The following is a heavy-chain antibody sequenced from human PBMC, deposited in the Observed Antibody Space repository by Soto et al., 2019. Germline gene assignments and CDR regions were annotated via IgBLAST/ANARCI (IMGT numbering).Heavy chain of an antibody. Sequence: QVQLVESGGGVVQPGRSLRLSCAASGFTFSSYGMHWVRQAPGKGLEWVAVISYDGSNKYYADSVKGRFTISRDNSKNTLYLQINSLRAEDTAVYYCAKEVEDIVVVPADTPEWFDPWGQGTLVTVSS. CDR1: GFTFSSYG. V-gene: IGHV3-30*18. J-gene: IGHJ5*02. D-gene: IGHD2-2*01. CDR2: ISYDGSNK. CDR3: AKEVEDIVVVPADTPEWFDP.